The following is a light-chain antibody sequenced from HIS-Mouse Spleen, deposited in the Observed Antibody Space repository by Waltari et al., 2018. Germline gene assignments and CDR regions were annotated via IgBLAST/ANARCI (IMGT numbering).Light chain of an antibody. J-gene: IGKJ3*01. Sequence: DIQLTQSPSTLPASVGNRVTITCRARPSISSWLAWYQQKPGKAPKLLNYKASSLESGVPSRFSGSGSGTEFTLSISSLQPDDFATYYCQQYKSYPFTFGPGTKVDIK. CDR3: QQYKSYPFT. V-gene: IGKV1-5*03. CDR2: KAS. CDR1: PSISSW.